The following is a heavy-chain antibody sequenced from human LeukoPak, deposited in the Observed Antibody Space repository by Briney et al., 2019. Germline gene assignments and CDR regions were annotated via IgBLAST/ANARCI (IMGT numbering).Heavy chain of an antibody. CDR1: GFTFSTYG. Sequence: QSGGSLRLSCAASGFTFSTYGMHWVRQAPGKGLEWVAVISYDGSNKYYADSVKGRFTISRDNSKNTLYLQMNSLRAEDSAVYYCAKDQIVLVPAATGTLDYWGQGTLVTVSS. CDR3: AKDQIVLVPAATGTLDY. J-gene: IGHJ4*02. CDR2: ISYDGSNK. D-gene: IGHD2-2*01. V-gene: IGHV3-30*18.